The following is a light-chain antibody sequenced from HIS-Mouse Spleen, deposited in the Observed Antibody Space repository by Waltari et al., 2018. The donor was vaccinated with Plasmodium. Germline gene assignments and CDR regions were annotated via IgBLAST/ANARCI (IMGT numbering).Light chain of an antibody. CDR1: SSDVGGYNY. J-gene: IGLJ3*02. V-gene: IGLV2-14*03. CDR2: DVS. Sequence: QSALTQPASVSGSPGQSIIISCTGTSSDVGGYNYVSWYQQPPGKAPKLMIYDVSNRPSVVSNRFSGSKSGNTASLTISGLQAEDEADYYCGSYTSSSTWVCGGGTKLTVL. CDR3: GSYTSSSTWV.